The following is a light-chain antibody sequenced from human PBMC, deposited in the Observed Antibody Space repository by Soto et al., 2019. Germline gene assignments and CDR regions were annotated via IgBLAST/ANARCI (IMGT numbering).Light chain of an antibody. CDR1: QSIGSY. Sequence: DIQMTQSPSSLSASVGDRVTITCRASQSIGSYLNWYQQAPGRAPKFLISAASSLQSGVPSRFSGSGSGTDFSLTISSLQPEDFATYFCQQRYYTPLTFGGGTKVEIK. CDR2: AAS. CDR3: QQRYYTPLT. J-gene: IGKJ4*01. V-gene: IGKV1-39*01.